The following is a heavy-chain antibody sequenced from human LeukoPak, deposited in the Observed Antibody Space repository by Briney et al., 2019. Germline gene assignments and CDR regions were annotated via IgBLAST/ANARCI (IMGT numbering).Heavy chain of an antibody. CDR1: GFTFSSYS. D-gene: IGHD3-9*01. CDR3: SRDWHYDILTGGHYYYYGMDV. V-gene: IGHV3-48*02. Sequence: GGSLRLSCAASGFTFSSYSMNWVRQAPGKGLEWVSYSSSRSSTIYYADSVKGRFTISRDNAKNSLYLQMNSLRDEDTAVYYCSRDWHYDILTGGHYYYYGMDVWGQGTTVTVSS. CDR2: SSSRSSTI. J-gene: IGHJ6*02.